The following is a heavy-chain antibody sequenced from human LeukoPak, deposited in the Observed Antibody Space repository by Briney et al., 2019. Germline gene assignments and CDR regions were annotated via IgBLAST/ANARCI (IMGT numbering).Heavy chain of an antibody. D-gene: IGHD2-15*01. Sequence: ASVKVSFKASGYTFTVYYMHWVRQAPGQGLEWMGWINPNSGGTNYAQKFQGWVTMTRDTSISTAYMELSRLRSDDTAVYYCARAGDIVVDAFDIWGQGTMVTVSS. V-gene: IGHV1-2*04. CDR2: INPNSGGT. J-gene: IGHJ3*02. CDR3: ARAGDIVVDAFDI. CDR1: GYTFTVYY.